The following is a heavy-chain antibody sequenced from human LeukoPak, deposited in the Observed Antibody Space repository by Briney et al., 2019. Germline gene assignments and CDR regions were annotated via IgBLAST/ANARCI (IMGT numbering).Heavy chain of an antibody. CDR2: IIPIFGTA. V-gene: IGHV1-69*13. CDR3: ARLMRIYYYYYGMDV. D-gene: IGHD3-16*01. CDR1: GGTFSSYA. Sequence: TVKVSCKASGGTFSSYAISWVRQAPGQGLEWMGGIIPIFGTANYAQKFQGRVTITADESTSTAYMELSSLRSEDTAVYYCARLMRIYYYYYGMDVWGKGTTVTVSS. J-gene: IGHJ6*04.